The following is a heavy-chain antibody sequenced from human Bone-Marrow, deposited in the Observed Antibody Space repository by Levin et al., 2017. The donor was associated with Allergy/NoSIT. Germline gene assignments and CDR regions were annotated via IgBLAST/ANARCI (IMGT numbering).Heavy chain of an antibody. J-gene: IGHJ4*02. CDR2: FYYSGNT. Sequence: SETLSLTCSLSGGSISTGGFHWSWVRQRPGKGLEWIGNFYYSGNTYYNPSLQSRLSISLDPSKNQFSLRLTSVTAADTAVYYCAREDGYVFDYWGQGTLVTVSS. CDR1: GGSISTGGFH. V-gene: IGHV4-31*03. D-gene: IGHD5-24*01. CDR3: AREDGYVFDY.